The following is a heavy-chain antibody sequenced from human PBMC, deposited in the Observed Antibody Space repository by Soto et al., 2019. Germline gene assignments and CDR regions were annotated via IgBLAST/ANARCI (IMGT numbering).Heavy chain of an antibody. CDR3: ARDFLYYDILTGYYYYYYGMDV. CDR1: GFTFSSYA. V-gene: IGHV3-30-3*01. Sequence: GSLRLSCAASGFTFSSYAMHWVRQAPGKGLEWVAVISYDGSNKYYADSVKGRFTISRDNSKNTLYLQMNSLGAEDTAVYYCARDFLYYDILTGYYYYYYGMDVWGQGTTVTVSS. J-gene: IGHJ6*02. CDR2: ISYDGSNK. D-gene: IGHD3-9*01.